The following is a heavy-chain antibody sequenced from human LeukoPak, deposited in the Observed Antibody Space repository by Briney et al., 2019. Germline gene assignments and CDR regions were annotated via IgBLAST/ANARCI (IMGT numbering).Heavy chain of an antibody. V-gene: IGHV4-59*08. D-gene: IGHD3-22*01. CDR3: ARHYYDSSGHTAWDY. J-gene: IGHJ4*02. CDR2: IYYTGSA. Sequence: PSGTLSLTCSVPGGSISSLYWSWIRQPPGKGLEWIGYIYYTGSANYNPSLKSRVTMFVDMSKNQFSLKLSSVTAADTAVYYCARHYYDSSGHTAWDYWGQGTLVTVSS. CDR1: GGSISSLY.